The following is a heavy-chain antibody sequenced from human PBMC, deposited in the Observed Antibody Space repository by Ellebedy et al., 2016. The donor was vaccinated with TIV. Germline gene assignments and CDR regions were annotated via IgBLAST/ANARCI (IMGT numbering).Heavy chain of an antibody. CDR1: GFSFSSYA. D-gene: IGHD1-26*01. Sequence: GGSLRLSXAASGFSFSSYAMSWVRQAPGKGLEWVSAISGSGGSTYYADSVKGRFTISRDNSKNTLYLQMNSLRAEDTAVYYCAKDQFKYSGSYGSGEDYWGQGTLVTVSS. J-gene: IGHJ4*02. V-gene: IGHV3-23*01. CDR2: ISGSGGST. CDR3: AKDQFKYSGSYGSGEDY.